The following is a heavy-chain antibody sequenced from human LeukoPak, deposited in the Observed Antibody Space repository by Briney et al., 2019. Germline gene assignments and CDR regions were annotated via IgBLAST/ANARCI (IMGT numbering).Heavy chain of an antibody. D-gene: IGHD3-10*01. V-gene: IGHV3-30*02. CDR2: IRCDGGNT. CDR1: GFTFSTSG. Sequence: PGGSLRLSCAASGFTFSTSGMHWVRQAPGKGLEWVAFIRCDGGNTYYADSVKGRFTISRDNSKNTVFPQMNSLRGEDAALYYCASDGRRSGSYSNYFDYWGQGTLVTVSS. J-gene: IGHJ4*02. CDR3: ASDGRRSGSYSNYFDY.